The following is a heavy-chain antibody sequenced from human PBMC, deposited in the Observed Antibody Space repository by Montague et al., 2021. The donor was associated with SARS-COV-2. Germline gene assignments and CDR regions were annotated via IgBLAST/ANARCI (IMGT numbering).Heavy chain of an antibody. Sequence: PALVKPTQTLTLTRTFSGFSLSTSGMCVSWIRQPPGKALEWLARIDWDDDKYYSTSLETRLTISKDTSKNQVVLTMTNMDPVDTATYYCARTHYDILPGYYYDMDVWGQGTTVTVSS. D-gene: IGHD3-9*01. CDR1: GFSLSTSGMC. CDR2: IDWDDDK. V-gene: IGHV2-70*11. CDR3: ARTHYDILPGYYYDMDV. J-gene: IGHJ6*02.